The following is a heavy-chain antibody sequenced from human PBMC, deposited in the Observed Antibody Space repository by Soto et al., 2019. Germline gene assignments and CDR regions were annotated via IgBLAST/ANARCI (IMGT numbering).Heavy chain of an antibody. D-gene: IGHD6-25*01. CDR3: ARLTYYYYGMDV. V-gene: IGHV3-9*01. CDR1: GFTFDDYA. J-gene: IGHJ6*02. CDR2: ISWNSGSI. Sequence: GGSLRLSCAASGFTFDDYAMHWVRQAPGKGLEWVSGISWNSGSIGYADSVKGRFTISRDNAKNSLYLQMNSLRAEDTALYYCARLTYYYYGMDVWGQGTTVTVSS.